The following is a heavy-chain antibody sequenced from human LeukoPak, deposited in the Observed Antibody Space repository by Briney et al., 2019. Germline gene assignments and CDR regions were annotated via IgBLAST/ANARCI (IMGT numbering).Heavy chain of an antibody. D-gene: IGHD6-13*01. CDR1: GGSISSYY. V-gene: IGHV4-59*01. CDR2: IYYSGST. J-gene: IGHJ4*02. Sequence: SETLSLTCTVSGGSISSYYCSWIRQPPGKGLEWIGYIYYSGSTNYNPSLKSRVTISVDTSKNQFSLKLSSVTAADTAVYYCARERIAAAAEDYWGQGTLVTVSS. CDR3: ARERIAAAAEDY.